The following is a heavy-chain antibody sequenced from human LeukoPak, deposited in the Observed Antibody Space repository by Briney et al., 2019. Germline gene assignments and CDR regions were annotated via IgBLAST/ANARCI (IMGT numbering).Heavy chain of an antibody. V-gene: IGHV4-4*02. CDR1: GVSINSNNW. CDR3: AGQPSNSSSWYFDN. CDR2: IFHSGSS. J-gene: IGHJ4*02. D-gene: IGHD6-19*01. Sequence: SGTLSLTCDVSGVSINSNNWWSWVRQSPEKGLEWIAEIFHSGSSNYSPSLKSRLTVSMDKSKNQLSLTLKSVTAADTARYYCAGQPSNSSSWYFDNWGQGTLVTVSS.